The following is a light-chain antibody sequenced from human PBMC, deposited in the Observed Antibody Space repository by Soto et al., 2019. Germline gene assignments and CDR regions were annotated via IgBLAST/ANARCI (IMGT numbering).Light chain of an antibody. J-gene: IGLJ2*01. Sequence: QSVLTQPASGSGSPGQSITISCTGTSSDVGGYNYVSWYQQHPGKDPKLMIYEVSNRPSGVSNRFSGSKSGNTASLTISGLQAEDEGDYYCSSYTSSSTVVFGGGTKLPVL. V-gene: IGLV2-14*01. CDR2: EVS. CDR1: SSDVGGYNY. CDR3: SSYTSSSTVV.